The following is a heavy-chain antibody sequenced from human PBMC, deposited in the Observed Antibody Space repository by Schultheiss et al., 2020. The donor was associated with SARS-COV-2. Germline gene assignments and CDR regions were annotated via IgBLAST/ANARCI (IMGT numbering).Heavy chain of an antibody. V-gene: IGHV3-48*03. CDR1: GFTFSSYE. D-gene: IGHD3-10*01. CDR2: ISSSGSTI. Sequence: GGSLRLSCAASGFTFSSYEMNWVRQAPGKGLEWVSYISSSGSTIYYADSVKGRFTISRDNSKNTLYLQMNSLRAEDTAVYYCARQMVRGVRGYYYGMDVWGQGTTVTVSS. J-gene: IGHJ6*02. CDR3: ARQMVRGVRGYYYGMDV.